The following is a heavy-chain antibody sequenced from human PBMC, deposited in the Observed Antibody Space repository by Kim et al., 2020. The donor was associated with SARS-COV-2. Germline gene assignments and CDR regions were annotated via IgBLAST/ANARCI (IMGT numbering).Heavy chain of an antibody. CDR2: GSEK. CDR3: ARGRGLDT. Sequence: GSEKYYVDSVKGRLTISRDNAKKILFLQMDSLRAEDTAVYYCARGRGLDTWGQGTLVTVSS. D-gene: IGHD3-10*01. J-gene: IGHJ5*02. V-gene: IGHV3-7*04.